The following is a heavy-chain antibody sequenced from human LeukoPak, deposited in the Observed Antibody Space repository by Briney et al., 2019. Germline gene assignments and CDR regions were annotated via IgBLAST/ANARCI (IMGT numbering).Heavy chain of an antibody. CDR3: ARGDGYNYDVDS. V-gene: IGHV1-18*01. Sequence: SVKVSCKASGYTFFNYGVTWVRQAPGQGLEWMGYISAYDGHTHYAQRLRGRVTMTTDTSTTTVYMELRSLRSDDTAMYYCARGDGYNYDVDSWGQGTLVTVSS. CDR1: GYTFFNYG. CDR2: ISAYDGHT. J-gene: IGHJ4*02. D-gene: IGHD5-24*01.